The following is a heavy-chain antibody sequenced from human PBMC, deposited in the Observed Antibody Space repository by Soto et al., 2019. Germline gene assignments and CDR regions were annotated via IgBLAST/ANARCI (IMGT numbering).Heavy chain of an antibody. CDR2: MYTKERT. V-gene: IGHV4-4*07. D-gene: IGHD3-16*01. J-gene: IGHJ5*02. Sequence: LSLTCTVSGGSITNYYWSWIRQPAGKGLEWIGRMYTKERTNYSLSFKSRVTMSVDTSKNQFSLKLSAVTAADTAVYYCARDDYKDGGNNWFDPWGQGTLVTVSS. CDR3: ARDDYKDGGNNWFDP. CDR1: GGSITNYY.